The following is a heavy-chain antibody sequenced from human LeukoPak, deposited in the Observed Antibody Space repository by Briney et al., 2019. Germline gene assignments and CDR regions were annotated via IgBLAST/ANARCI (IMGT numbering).Heavy chain of an antibody. V-gene: IGHV5-51*01. CDR3: ASPSPTQYSSGWGGYYYYGMDV. J-gene: IGHJ6*02. D-gene: IGHD6-19*01. Sequence: GESLKISCKGSGYSFTSYWIGWVRQMPGKGLEWMGIIYPGDSDTRYSPSFQGQVTISADKSIGTAYLQWSSLKASDTAMYYCASPSPTQYSSGWGGYYYYGMDVWGQGTTVTVSS. CDR2: IYPGDSDT. CDR1: GYSFTSYW.